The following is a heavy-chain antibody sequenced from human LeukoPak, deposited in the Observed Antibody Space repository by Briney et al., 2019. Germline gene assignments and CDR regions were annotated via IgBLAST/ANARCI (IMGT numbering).Heavy chain of an antibody. CDR3: AKGPVRGSYRYGYFDY. Sequence: QSGGSLRLSCAASGFTFDDYAMHWVRQAPGKGLEWVSLISWDGGSTYYADSVKGRFTISRDNSKNSLYLQMNSLRAEDTALYYCAKGPVRGSYRYGYFDYWGQGTLVTVSS. CDR2: ISWDGGST. V-gene: IGHV3-43D*03. D-gene: IGHD3-16*02. CDR1: GFTFDDYA. J-gene: IGHJ4*02.